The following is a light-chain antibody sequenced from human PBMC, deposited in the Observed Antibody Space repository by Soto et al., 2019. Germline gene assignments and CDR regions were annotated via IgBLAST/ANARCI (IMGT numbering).Light chain of an antibody. CDR3: QQYEDLPLT. CDR1: QVINNY. CDR2: ATS. V-gene: IGKV1-33*01. Sequence: DIQMTQSPSSLSASVGDRVTITCQASQVINNYLNWYQQKPGKAPNLLIYATSNLQTGVPSRFSGAGSGTHFTFTISGLQPEDVATYYCQQYEDLPLTFGGGTKVDIK. J-gene: IGKJ4*01.